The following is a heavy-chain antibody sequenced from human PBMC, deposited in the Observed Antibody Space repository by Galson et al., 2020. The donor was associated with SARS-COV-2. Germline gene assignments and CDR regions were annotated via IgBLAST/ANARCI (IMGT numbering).Heavy chain of an antibody. J-gene: IGHJ4*02. CDR2: IKEDGSAK. V-gene: IGHV3-7*01. D-gene: IGHD2-15*01. CDR1: GFTFRYSW. CDR3: AREVAASYYFKN. Sequence: GGSLRLSCTASGFTFRYSWMSWVRQAPGKGLEWVANIKEDGSAKYYVDSVKGRFAISRDNAKNSLFLQMNSLRVEDTAVYYCAREVAASYYFKNWGQGTLVTVSS.